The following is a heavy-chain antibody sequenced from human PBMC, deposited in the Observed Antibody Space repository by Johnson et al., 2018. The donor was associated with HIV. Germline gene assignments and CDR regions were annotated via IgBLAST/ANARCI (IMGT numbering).Heavy chain of an antibody. CDR3: AKGEAQEGWIQLGSYAFDF. V-gene: IGHV3-30*18. CDR1: GFTFSDYY. Sequence: QMQLVESGGGLVKPGGSLRLSCAASGFTFSDYYMSWIRQAPGKGLEWAAVISYYGSNKYYADSVKGRFTISRDNSKNTLYLQMSNLRTEETAVYYCAKGEAQEGWIQLGSYAFDFWGRGTMVTVSS. D-gene: IGHD5-18*01. J-gene: IGHJ3*01. CDR2: ISYYGSNK.